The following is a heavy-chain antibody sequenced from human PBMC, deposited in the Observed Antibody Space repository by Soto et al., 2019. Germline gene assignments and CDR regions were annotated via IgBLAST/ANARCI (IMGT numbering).Heavy chain of an antibody. Sequence: QVQLVQSGAEVKKPESSVKVSCKAPGGTFSTYAISWVRQAPGQGLEWMGGIIPMFGTANYAQRFQDRVTITAEESTNTVYMELRRLRSEDTAVYFCASGIQLWLRRINNGYSGWGQGTLVTVSS. D-gene: IGHD5-18*01. CDR3: ASGIQLWLRRINNGYSG. V-gene: IGHV1-69*12. J-gene: IGHJ4*02. CDR1: GGTFSTYA. CDR2: IIPMFGTA.